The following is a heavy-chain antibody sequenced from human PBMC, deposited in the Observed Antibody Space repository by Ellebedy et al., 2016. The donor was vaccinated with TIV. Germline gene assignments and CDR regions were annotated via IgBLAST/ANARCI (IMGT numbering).Heavy chain of an antibody. CDR3: ARSPRYCSGGSCNY. J-gene: IGHJ4*02. Sequence: MPSETLSLTCTVSGGSISSSSYYWGWIRQPPGKGLEWIGGIYYSGSTYYNPSLKSRVTISVDTSKNQFSLKLSSVTAADTAVYYFARSPRYCSGGSCNYWGQGTLVTVSS. CDR2: IYYSGST. V-gene: IGHV4-39*07. CDR1: GGSISSSSYY. D-gene: IGHD2-15*01.